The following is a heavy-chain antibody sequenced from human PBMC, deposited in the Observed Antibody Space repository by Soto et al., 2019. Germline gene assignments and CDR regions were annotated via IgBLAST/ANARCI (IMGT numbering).Heavy chain of an antibody. D-gene: IGHD1-7*01. J-gene: IGHJ4*02. CDR3: ARASRYYWNYMMY. V-gene: IGHV1-18*01. CDR1: GYTFSNDA. Sequence: QVQLVQSGAEVKKPGASVKVSCKASGYTFSNDAITWVRQAPGQGLEWLGWVSAYNGNTNYAQKFKGSVTMTTDSSTSTAYMEIRSLRYDYTAVYFCARASRYYWNYMMYWGQGTLVTVSS. CDR2: VSAYNGNT.